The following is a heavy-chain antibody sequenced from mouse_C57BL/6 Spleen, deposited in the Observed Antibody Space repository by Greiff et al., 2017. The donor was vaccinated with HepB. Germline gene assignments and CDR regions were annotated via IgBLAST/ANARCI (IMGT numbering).Heavy chain of an antibody. Sequence: QVQLQQPGAELVKPGASVKVSCKASGYTFTSYWMHWVKQRPGQGLEWIGRIHPSDSDTNYNQKFKGKATLTVDKSSSTAYMQLSSLTSEDSAVYYCATPFITTVVATDYYAMDYWGQGTSVTVSS. CDR1: GYTFTSYW. V-gene: IGHV1-74*01. CDR3: ATPFITTVVATDYYAMDY. D-gene: IGHD1-1*01. J-gene: IGHJ4*01. CDR2: IHPSDSDT.